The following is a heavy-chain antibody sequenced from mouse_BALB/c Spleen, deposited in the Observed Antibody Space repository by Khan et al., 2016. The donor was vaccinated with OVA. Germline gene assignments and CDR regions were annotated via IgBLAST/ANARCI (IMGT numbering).Heavy chain of an antibody. Sequence: EVKLMESGGGLVKPGGSLKLSCAASGFIFSSFAMSWIRQTPEKRLEWVATISSGGSYTYYPDSVKGRFTISRDNGKNTLYLQMSSLRSEDTAMFYCARQGERGVGFDYWGQGTTRTVSS. CDR2: ISSGGSYT. J-gene: IGHJ2*01. D-gene: IGHD2-13*01. CDR1: GFIFSSFA. CDR3: ARQGERGVGFDY. V-gene: IGHV5-9-3*01.